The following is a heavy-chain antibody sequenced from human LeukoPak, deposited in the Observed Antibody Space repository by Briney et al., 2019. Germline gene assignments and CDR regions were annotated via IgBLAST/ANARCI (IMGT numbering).Heavy chain of an antibody. D-gene: IGHD1-1*01. J-gene: IGHJ4*02. CDR1: GFTFSDYY. V-gene: IGHV3-11*04. Sequence: GESLRLSCAASGFTFSDYYMTWLRQAPGKGLEWVSYISSSGSTIYYAYSVKGRFTISRANAKNSLYLQMNSLSAEDTAVYYCAREGGNSQLDYWGQGTLVTVSS. CDR2: ISSSGSTI. CDR3: AREGGNSQLDY.